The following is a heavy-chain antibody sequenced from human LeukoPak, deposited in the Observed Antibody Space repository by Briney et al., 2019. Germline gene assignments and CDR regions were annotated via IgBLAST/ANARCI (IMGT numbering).Heavy chain of an antibody. D-gene: IGHD1-26*01. CDR3: ARGEWEQQHDY. CDR1: GHTFTSYD. CDR2: MNPNSGNT. V-gene: IGHV1-8*01. J-gene: IGHJ4*02. Sequence: GASVKVSCKASGHTFTSYDINWVRQATGQGLEWMGWMNPNSGNTGYAQKFQGRVTMTRNTSIGTAYMELSSLRSEDTAVYYCARGEWEQQHDYWGQGTLVTVSS.